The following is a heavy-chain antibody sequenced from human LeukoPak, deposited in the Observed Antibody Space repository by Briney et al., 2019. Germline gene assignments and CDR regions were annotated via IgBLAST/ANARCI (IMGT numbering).Heavy chain of an antibody. CDR3: ARVLGSISH. D-gene: IGHD1-1*01. CDR2: MNPNSGNT. Sequence: ASVTVSCKASGYTFSTCDINWVRQATGQGLEWIGWMNPNSGNTGFAHKFQGRVTMTRDTSINTAYMELSSLRSEDTAVYYCARVLGSISHWGHAMLGTVSS. J-gene: IGHJ4*01. V-gene: IGHV1-8*01. CDR1: GYTFSTCD.